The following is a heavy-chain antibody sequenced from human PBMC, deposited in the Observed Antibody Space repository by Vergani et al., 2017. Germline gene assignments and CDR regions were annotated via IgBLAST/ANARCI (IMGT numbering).Heavy chain of an antibody. CDR1: GYFIRSVFY. CDR2: IYHSGST. D-gene: IGHD4-11*01. J-gene: IGHJ4*02. V-gene: IGHV4-38-2*01. Sequence: QVQLQESGPGLVKPSETLSLTRAVSGYFIRSVFYWGWIRQPPGKGLEWIARIYHSGSTYYNPSFKSRVSISKDTSKNQFSLKLSSVTAADTAVYYCARSDSNYVFFDYWGQGTLVTVSS. CDR3: ARSDSNYVFFDY.